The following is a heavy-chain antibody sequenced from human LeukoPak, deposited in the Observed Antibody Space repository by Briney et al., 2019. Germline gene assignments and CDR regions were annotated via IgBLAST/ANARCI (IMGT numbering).Heavy chain of an antibody. CDR3: ARLSGYSVIN. Sequence: GGSLRLSCAASGFTLSDHYMSWIRQAPGKGLEWASYISESGSIIYYANSVKGRFTISRDNAKNSLYLQMNSLRAEDTAVYFCARLSGYSVINWGQGTLVTVSS. CDR2: ISESGSII. J-gene: IGHJ4*02. D-gene: IGHD5-12*01. CDR1: GFTLSDHY. V-gene: IGHV3-11*01.